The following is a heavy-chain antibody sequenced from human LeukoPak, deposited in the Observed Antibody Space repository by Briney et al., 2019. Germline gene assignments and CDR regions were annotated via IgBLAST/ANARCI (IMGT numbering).Heavy chain of an antibody. J-gene: IGHJ4*02. CDR1: GFTFSSYA. CDR2: ISGSGGST. D-gene: IGHD1-26*01. V-gene: IGHV3-23*01. Sequence: GGSLRLSCAASGFTFSSYAMSWVRQAPGKGLEWVSAISGSGGSTYYADSVKGRFTISRDNSKNTLYLQMNSLRAEDTAVYYCARASRSGSYFFYWGQGTLVTVSS. CDR3: ARASRSGSYFFY.